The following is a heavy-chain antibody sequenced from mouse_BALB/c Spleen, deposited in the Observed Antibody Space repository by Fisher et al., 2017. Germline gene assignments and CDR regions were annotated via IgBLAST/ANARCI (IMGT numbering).Heavy chain of an antibody. Sequence: KFKGKATLTVDKSSSTAYMQLSSLTSEDSAVYYCARDTATAMDYWGQGTSVTVSS. J-gene: IGHJ4*01. V-gene: IGHV1-64*01. D-gene: IGHD1-2*01. CDR3: ARDTATAMDY.